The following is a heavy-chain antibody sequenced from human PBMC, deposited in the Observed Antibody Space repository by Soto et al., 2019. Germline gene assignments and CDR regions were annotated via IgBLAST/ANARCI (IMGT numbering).Heavy chain of an antibody. J-gene: IGHJ6*02. CDR3: TTVFDV. Sequence: PGGSLRLSCATSGLSLTNYWMHWARQDPGKGLVWVSRIDSGGSDTSYADSVRGRFTISRDIAKNILYLQMNSLRADDTAIYYCTTVFDVWGQGTMVTVSS. CDR2: IDSGGSDT. V-gene: IGHV3-74*01. CDR1: GLSLTNYW.